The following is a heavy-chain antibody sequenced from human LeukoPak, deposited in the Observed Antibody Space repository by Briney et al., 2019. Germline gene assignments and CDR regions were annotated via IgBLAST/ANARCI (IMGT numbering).Heavy chain of an antibody. CDR1: GDSVSSNSAA. Sequence: SQTLSLTCAISGDSVSSNSAAWNWIRQSPSRGLEWLGRTYYRSKWYNDYAVSVKSRITINPDTSKNQFSLQLNSVTPEDTAVYYCALGVAAAGTFRYYFDYWGQGTLVAVSS. CDR3: ALGVAAAGTFRYYFDY. V-gene: IGHV6-1*01. CDR2: TYYRSKWYN. J-gene: IGHJ4*02. D-gene: IGHD6-13*01.